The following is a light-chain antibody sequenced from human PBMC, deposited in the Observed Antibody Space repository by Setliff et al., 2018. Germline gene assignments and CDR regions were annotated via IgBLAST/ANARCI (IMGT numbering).Light chain of an antibody. J-gene: IGLJ1*01. CDR1: SSNIGSKT. V-gene: IGLV1-44*01. CDR2: SND. Sequence: QSALTQPPSASETPGQRVTISCSGSSSNIGSKTVSWYQQLPGTAPKLLIYSNDQRPSGVTDRFSGSKSGTPASLAISGPQSEDEADYYCAAWDDSLNSEVFGTGTKVTVL. CDR3: AAWDDSLNSEV.